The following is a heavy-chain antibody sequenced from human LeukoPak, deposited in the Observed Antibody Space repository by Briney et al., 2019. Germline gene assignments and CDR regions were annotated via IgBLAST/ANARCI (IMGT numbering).Heavy chain of an antibody. D-gene: IGHD3-3*01. CDR1: GFTFSSYA. Sequence: GGSLRLSCAASGFTFSSYAMSWVRQAPGKGLKWVSAISDSGGNPYYADSVEGRFTISKDNSKNTLYLHMDSLRAEDTALYYCTKIDYTINAWGQGTLVTVSS. CDR2: ISDSGGNP. J-gene: IGHJ5*02. V-gene: IGHV3-23*01. CDR3: TKIDYTINA.